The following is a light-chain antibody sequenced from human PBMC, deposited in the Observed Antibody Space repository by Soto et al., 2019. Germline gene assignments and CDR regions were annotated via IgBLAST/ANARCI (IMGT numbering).Light chain of an antibody. J-gene: IGLJ3*02. CDR2: DVT. V-gene: IGLV2-11*01. CDR1: SSDVGGSNS. CDR3: CSNAGRSAVL. Sequence: QSALTQPRSVSGSPGQSVTISCTGTSSDVGGSNSVSWYQQHPGKAPKLMIFDVTKRPSGVPDRFSGSKSGNTASLTISGLQTDDESDYYCCSNAGRSAVLFGGGTKLTVL.